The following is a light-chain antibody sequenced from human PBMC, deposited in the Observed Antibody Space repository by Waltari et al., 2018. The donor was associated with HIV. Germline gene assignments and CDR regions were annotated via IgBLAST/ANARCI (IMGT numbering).Light chain of an antibody. CDR2: DVS. V-gene: IGLV2-11*01. CDR1: SSDVGGYNY. Sequence: SVSGSPGQSVTISCTGTSSDVGGYNYVSWYQQHPGKAPKLMIYDVSKRPSGVPDRFSGSKSGNTASLTISGLQAEDEADYYCCSYAGSYTFVFGGGTKLTVL. CDR3: CSYAGSYTFV. J-gene: IGLJ2*01.